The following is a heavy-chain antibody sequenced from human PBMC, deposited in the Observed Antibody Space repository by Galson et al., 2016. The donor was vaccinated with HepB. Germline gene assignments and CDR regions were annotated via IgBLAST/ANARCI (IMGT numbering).Heavy chain of an antibody. V-gene: IGHV3-21*01. J-gene: IGHJ4*02. D-gene: IGHD5-18*01. Sequence: WVSSISSSSSYIYYADSVKGRFTISRDNAKNSLYLQMNSLRAEDTAVYYCASGYSYGYFYYWGQGTLVTVSS. CDR3: ASGYSYGYFYY. CDR2: ISSSSSYI.